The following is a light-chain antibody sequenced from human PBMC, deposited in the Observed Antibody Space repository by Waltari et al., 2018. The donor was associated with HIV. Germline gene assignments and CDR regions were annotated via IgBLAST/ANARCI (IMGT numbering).Light chain of an antibody. CDR3: QQYDNWPRT. V-gene: IGKV3-15*01. Sequence: IVMTQSPATLSVSLGERATLSCRASHSVSSSLAWYQQKPGQAPRLLIYGASTRATGIPARFSGSGSGTEFILTISSLQSEDFAVYYCQQYDNWPRTFGQGTKVEI. CDR1: HSVSSS. CDR2: GAS. J-gene: IGKJ1*01.